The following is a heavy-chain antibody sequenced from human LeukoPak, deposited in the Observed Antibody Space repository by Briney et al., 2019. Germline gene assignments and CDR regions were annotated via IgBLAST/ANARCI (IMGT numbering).Heavy chain of an antibody. J-gene: IGHJ5*02. CDR2: IYYSGSN. V-gene: IGHV4-59*08. Sequence: PSETLSLTCAVYGGSFSGYYWSWIRQPPGKGLEWIGYIYYSGSNNYNPSLKSRVTISIDRSKNQISLKLSSVTAADTALYYCARAYSSSWYWNWFDPWGQGTLVTVSS. CDR3: ARAYSSSWYWNWFDP. D-gene: IGHD6-13*01. CDR1: GGSFSGYY.